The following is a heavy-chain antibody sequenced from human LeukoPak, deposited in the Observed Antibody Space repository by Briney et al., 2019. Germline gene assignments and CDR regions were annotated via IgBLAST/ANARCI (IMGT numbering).Heavy chain of an antibody. V-gene: IGHV3-23*01. CDR2: ISGSGGST. CDR3: AKVKGDSSGYLSYYYYYGMDV. Sequence: GGSLRLSCAASGFTFSSYAMSWVRQAPGKGLEWVSAISGSGGSTYYADSVKGRFTISRDNSKNTLYLQMNSLRAEDTAVYYCAKVKGDSSGYLSYYYYYGMDVWGQGTTVTVSS. D-gene: IGHD3-22*01. J-gene: IGHJ6*02. CDR1: GFTFSSYA.